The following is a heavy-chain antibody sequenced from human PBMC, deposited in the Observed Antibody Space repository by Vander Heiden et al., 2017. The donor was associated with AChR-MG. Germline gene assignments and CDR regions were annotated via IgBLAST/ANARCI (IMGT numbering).Heavy chain of an antibody. CDR1: GYTFTGYY. V-gene: IGHV1-2*02. Sequence: QVQLVQSGAEVKKPGASVKVSCKASGYTFTGYYMPWVRQAPGQGLEWMGWINPNSGGTNYAQKFQGRVTMTRDTSNSTAYMELSRLRSDDTAVYYCARTRSPLGYSSRPGRAGGWFDPWGQGTLVTVSS. CDR2: INPNSGGT. J-gene: IGHJ5*02. CDR3: ARTRSPLGYSSRPGRAGGWFDP. D-gene: IGHD6-13*01.